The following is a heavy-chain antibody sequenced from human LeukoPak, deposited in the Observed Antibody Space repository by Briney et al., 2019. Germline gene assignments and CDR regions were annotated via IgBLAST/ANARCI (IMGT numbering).Heavy chain of an antibody. V-gene: IGHV3-23*01. Sequence: GGSLRLSCAASGFTFSSYGMSWVRQAPGKGLEWVSAISGSGGSTYYADSVKGRFTISRDNSKNTLYLQMNSLRAEDTAVYYCARGGSSHNNWFDPWGQGTLVTVSS. D-gene: IGHD2-2*01. J-gene: IGHJ5*02. CDR3: ARGGSSHNNWFDP. CDR2: ISGSGGST. CDR1: GFTFSSYG.